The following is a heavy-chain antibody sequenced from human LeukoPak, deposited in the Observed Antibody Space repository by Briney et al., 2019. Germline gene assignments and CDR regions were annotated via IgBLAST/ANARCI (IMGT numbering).Heavy chain of an antibody. Sequence: ASVKVSCKASGYTFTGYYIHWVRQAPGQGLEWMGWINPNSGGTNYAQKFQGRVTMTRDTSISTAYMELSRLRSDDTAVYYCARDGQLITTTIIEGGGFDYWGQGTLVTVSS. V-gene: IGHV1-2*02. J-gene: IGHJ4*02. CDR3: ARDGQLITTTIIEGGGFDY. CDR2: INPNSGGT. D-gene: IGHD3-22*01. CDR1: GYTFTGYY.